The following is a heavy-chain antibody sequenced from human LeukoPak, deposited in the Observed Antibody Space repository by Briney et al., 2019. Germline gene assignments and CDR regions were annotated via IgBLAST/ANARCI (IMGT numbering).Heavy chain of an antibody. D-gene: IGHD5-18*01. V-gene: IGHV1-3*01. CDR1: GYTFTSYA. CDR2: INAGNGNT. J-gene: IGHJ4*02. CDR3: ARGGYSYGCCGY. Sequence: ASVKVSCKASGYTFTSYAMHWVRQAPGQRLEWMGWINAGNGNTKYSQKFQGRVTITRDTSASTAYMELSSLRSEDTAVYYCARGGYSYGCCGYWGQGTLVTVSS.